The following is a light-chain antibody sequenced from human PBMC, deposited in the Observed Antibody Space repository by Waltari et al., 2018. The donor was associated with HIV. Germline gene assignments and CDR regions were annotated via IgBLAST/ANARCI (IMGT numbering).Light chain of an antibody. J-gene: IGLJ2*01. CDR1: SSDVGGYNY. CDR3: CSYAGSYTLV. V-gene: IGLV2-11*01. Sequence: QSALTQPRSVSGSPGQSVTISCTGTSSDVGGYNYVSWYQQHPGKAPKLMIYDVSKRPSGVPDRFSCSKSGNTASLTISGLQAGDEGDYYCCSYAGSYTLVFGGGTKLTVL. CDR2: DVS.